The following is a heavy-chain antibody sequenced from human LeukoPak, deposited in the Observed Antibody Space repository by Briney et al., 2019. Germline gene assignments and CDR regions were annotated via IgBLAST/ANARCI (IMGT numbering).Heavy chain of an antibody. D-gene: IGHD6-19*01. CDR2: ISGSGGST. V-gene: IGHV3-23*01. Sequence: GGSLRLSCAASGFTFSRYAMSWVRQAPGKGLEWVSGISGSGGSTYYADSVKGRFTISRDNSRNTLYLQMNSLRAEDTAVYYCAKGHSSGWSGSHFQHWGQGTLVTVSS. J-gene: IGHJ1*01. CDR3: AKGHSSGWSGSHFQH. CDR1: GFTFSRYA.